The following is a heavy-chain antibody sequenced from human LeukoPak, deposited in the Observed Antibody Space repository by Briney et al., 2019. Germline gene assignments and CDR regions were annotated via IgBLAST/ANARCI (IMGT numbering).Heavy chain of an antibody. CDR1: GYTFTNYT. D-gene: IGHD3-22*01. CDR2: IDTNTGNP. Sequence: ASVKVSCKASGYTFTNYTRVGGRKAPAQGLRGWGWIDTNTGNPTYAQDFIGRFVFSLDTSVTTAYLQISSLKAEDTAVYYCARGYDTTGYFSYWGQGTLVTVSS. V-gene: IGHV7-4-1*02. CDR3: ARGYDTTGYFSY. J-gene: IGHJ4*02.